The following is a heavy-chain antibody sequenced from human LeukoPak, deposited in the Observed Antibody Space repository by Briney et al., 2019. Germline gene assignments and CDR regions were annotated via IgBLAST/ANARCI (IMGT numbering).Heavy chain of an antibody. CDR1: GYTLTELS. CDR3: ATKSVWRGSYPHYYYYYGMDV. J-gene: IGHJ6*02. D-gene: IGHD1-26*01. CDR2: FDPVDCET. Sequence: GSSVKVSCKVSGYTLTELSMHWVRQAPGKGDEGMGGFDPVDCETLYAQKFQGRVTMTEDTSTDTAYMELSSLRSEATAVYYCATKSVWRGSYPHYYYYYGMDVWGQGTTVTVSS. V-gene: IGHV1-24*01.